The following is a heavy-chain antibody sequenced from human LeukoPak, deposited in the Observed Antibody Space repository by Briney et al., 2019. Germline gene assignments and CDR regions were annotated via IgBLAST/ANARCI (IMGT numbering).Heavy chain of an antibody. D-gene: IGHD6-19*01. CDR1: GVSFSGYY. Sequence: SETLSLTCAVYGVSFSGYYWSWIRQPPGKGLEWIGEINHSGSTNYNPSLKSRVTISVDTSKNQFSLKLSSVTAADTAVYYCARGRKIAVAVSWFDPWGQGTLVTVSS. V-gene: IGHV4-34*01. CDR3: ARGRKIAVAVSWFDP. J-gene: IGHJ5*02. CDR2: INHSGST.